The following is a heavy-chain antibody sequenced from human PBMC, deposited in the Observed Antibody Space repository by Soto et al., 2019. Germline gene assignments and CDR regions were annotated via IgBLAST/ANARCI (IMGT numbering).Heavy chain of an antibody. CDR3: ASTIVVVTAGPHGMDV. CDR1: GGTFSSYS. CDR2: FIPIFGTA. J-gene: IGHJ6*02. Sequence: GASVKVSCKASGGTFSSYSISWVRQAPGQGLEWMGGFIPIFGTANYAQKFQGRVTITADESTSTAYMELSSLRSEDTAVYYCASTIVVVTAGPHGMDVWGQGTTVTVSS. V-gene: IGHV1-69*13. D-gene: IGHD2-2*01.